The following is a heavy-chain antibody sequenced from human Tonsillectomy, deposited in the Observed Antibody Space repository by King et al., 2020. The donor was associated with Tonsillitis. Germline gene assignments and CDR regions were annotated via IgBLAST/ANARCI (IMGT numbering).Heavy chain of an antibody. CDR2: IDQDGSEK. CDR1: GFTFSNYW. J-gene: IGHJ4*02. CDR3: TTFWSGYFDY. V-gene: IGHV3-7*01. D-gene: IGHD3-3*01. Sequence: VQLVESGGGLVQPGGSLRLSCAASGFTFSNYWMSWVRQAPGKGLEWVANIDQDGSEKFYVDSVKGRFTISRDNAKNSLYLQMNSLRAEDTAVYFCTTFWSGYFDYWGQGTLVTVPS.